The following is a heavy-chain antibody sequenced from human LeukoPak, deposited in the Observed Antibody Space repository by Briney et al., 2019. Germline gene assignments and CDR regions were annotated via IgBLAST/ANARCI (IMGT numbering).Heavy chain of an antibody. CDR1: GGSFSGYY. CDR3: ARAYGSGSYCNY. Sequence: PSETLSLTCAVYGGSFSGYYWSWIRQPPGKGLEWIGEINHSGSTNYNPSLKSRVTISVDTSKNQFSLKLSSVTAADTAVYYCARAYGSGSYCNYWGQGTLGTVSS. CDR2: INHSGST. V-gene: IGHV4-34*01. J-gene: IGHJ4*02. D-gene: IGHD3-10*01.